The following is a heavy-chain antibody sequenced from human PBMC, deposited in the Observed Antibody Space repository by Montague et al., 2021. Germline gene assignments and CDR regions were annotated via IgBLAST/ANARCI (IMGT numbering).Heavy chain of an antibody. CDR1: GGSISSSNW. Sequence: SETLSLTCAVSGGSISSSNWWSWARQPPGKGLEWIGEIYHSGNTNYNPSLKSRVTISVDKSKNQFSLKLRSVTAADTAVYYCARDRWFGELSIWGQGTLVPVSS. CDR3: ARDRWFGELSI. D-gene: IGHD3-10*01. CDR2: IYHSGNT. J-gene: IGHJ4*02. V-gene: IGHV4-4*02.